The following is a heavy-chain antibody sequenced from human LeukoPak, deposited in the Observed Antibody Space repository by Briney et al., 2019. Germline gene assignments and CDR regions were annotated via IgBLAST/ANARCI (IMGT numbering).Heavy chain of an antibody. CDR1: GFTFDDYA. Sequence: GGSLRLSCAASGFTFDDYAMHWARQAPGKGLEWVSGISWNSGSIGYADSVKGRFTISRDNAKNSLYLQMNSLRAEDTALYYCAKGPRITVALVGPPDYWGQGTLVTVSS. V-gene: IGHV3-9*01. CDR3: AKGPRITVALVGPPDY. D-gene: IGHD6-19*01. CDR2: ISWNSGSI. J-gene: IGHJ4*02.